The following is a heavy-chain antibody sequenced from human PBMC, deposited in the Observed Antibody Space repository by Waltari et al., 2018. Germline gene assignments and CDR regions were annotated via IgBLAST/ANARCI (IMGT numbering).Heavy chain of an antibody. CDR3: ARTRSWGSGSYYLMAYIDY. V-gene: IGHV1-69*01. CDR2: IIPIFGTA. CDR1: GGTFSSYA. J-gene: IGHJ4*02. Sequence: QVQLVQSGAEVKKPGSSVKVSCKASGGTFSSYAISWVRQAPGQGLEWMGGIIPIFGTANYEQKFQGRVTITADESTSTAYMELSSLRSEDTAVYYCARTRSWGSGSYYLMAYIDYWGQGTLVTVSS. D-gene: IGHD3-10*01.